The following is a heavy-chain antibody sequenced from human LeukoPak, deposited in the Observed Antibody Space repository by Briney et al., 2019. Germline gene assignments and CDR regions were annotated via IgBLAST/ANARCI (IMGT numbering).Heavy chain of an antibody. V-gene: IGHV3-30*18. J-gene: IGHJ4*02. CDR1: GFTFNTYG. CDR3: AKDAVATPQIDY. D-gene: IGHD2-15*01. CDR2: ISYDGSDK. Sequence: PGGSLRLSCAASGFTFNTYGVHWVRQAPGKGLEWVAVISYDGSDKYYADSVKGRLTISRDNSKNTLYLQMNSLRAEDTAVYYCAKDAVATPQIDYWGQGALVTVSS.